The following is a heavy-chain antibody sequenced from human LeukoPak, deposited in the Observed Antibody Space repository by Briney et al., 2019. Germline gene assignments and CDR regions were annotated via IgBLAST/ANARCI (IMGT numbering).Heavy chain of an antibody. CDR1: GLTVNDNY. Sequence: GGSLRLSCLVSGLTVNDNYMSWVRQAPGKGLQWVSVMFPDGRTFYGDSVRGRFTISRDPARNTLLLQMHSLRADDTAVHYCARTNPVYGDYDYWGQGTLVTVSS. CDR3: ARTNPVYGDYDY. D-gene: IGHD4-17*01. CDR2: MFPDGRT. V-gene: IGHV3-53*01. J-gene: IGHJ4*02.